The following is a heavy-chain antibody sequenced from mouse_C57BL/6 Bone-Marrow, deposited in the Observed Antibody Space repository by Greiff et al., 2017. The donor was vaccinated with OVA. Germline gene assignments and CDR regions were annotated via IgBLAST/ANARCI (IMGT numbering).Heavy chain of an antibody. CDR1: GYTFTSYW. CDR3: AMPYDYGSAYFDY. Sequence: QVQLKQPGAELVKPGASVKLSCKASGYTFTSYWMHWVKQRPGQGLEWIGMIHPNSGSTNYNEKFKSKATLTVDKTSSTAYMQLSSLTSEDSAVYYCAMPYDYGSAYFDYWGQGTTLTVSS. CDR2: IHPNSGST. V-gene: IGHV1-64*01. J-gene: IGHJ2*01. D-gene: IGHD1-1*01.